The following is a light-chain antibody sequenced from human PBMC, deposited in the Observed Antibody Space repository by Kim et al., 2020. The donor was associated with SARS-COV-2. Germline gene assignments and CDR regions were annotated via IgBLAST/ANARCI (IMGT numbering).Light chain of an antibody. CDR2: GKN. Sequence: ALGRTVRRTCQGASLTSNYASWYQKKPGQAPVLVIYGKNNRPSGIPDRFSGSSSGNTASLTITGAQAEDEADYYCNSRDSSGNHPVFGGGTQLTVL. CDR3: NSRDSSGNHPV. V-gene: IGLV3-19*01. J-gene: IGLJ2*01. CDR1: SLTSNY.